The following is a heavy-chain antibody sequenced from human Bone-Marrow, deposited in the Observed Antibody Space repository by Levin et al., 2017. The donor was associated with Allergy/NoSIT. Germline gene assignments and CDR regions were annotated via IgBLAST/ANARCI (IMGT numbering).Heavy chain of an antibody. J-gene: IGHJ3*02. D-gene: IGHD3-3*01. CDR3: TSYYDFWSGFSPDDAFDI. Sequence: LRLSCTVSNGSINRGGYYWSWIRQHPGKGLEWIGYIYYGGSTYYNPSLQSRITISMDPSENEFSLRLTSVTVADTAIYYCTSYYDFWSGFSPDDAFDIWGQGIMVTVSS. V-gene: IGHV4-31*03. CDR2: IYYGGST. CDR1: NGSINRGGYY.